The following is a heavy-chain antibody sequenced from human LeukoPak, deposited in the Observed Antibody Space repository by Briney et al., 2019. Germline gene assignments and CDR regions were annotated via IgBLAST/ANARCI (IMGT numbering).Heavy chain of an antibody. V-gene: IGHV4-30-2*01. J-gene: IGHJ3*02. D-gene: IGHD2-2*01. Sequence: SETLSLTCAVSGGSISSGGYSWSWIRQPPGKGLEWIGYIYHSGSTYYNPSLKSRVTISVNRSKNQFSLKLSSVTAADTAVYYCAGVPLLSGLYAFDIWGQGTMVTVSS. CDR2: IYHSGST. CDR1: GGSISSGGYS. CDR3: AGVPLLSGLYAFDI.